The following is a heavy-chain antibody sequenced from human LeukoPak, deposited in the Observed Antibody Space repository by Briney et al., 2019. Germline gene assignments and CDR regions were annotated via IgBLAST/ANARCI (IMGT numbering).Heavy chain of an antibody. Sequence: ASVKVSCNISGYTLTDFSMHWVRQAPGKGLEWMGGFNREDAEPIYAPHFRGRVTVTEDTSTDTAYMELRSLRSEGTGVYYCATLDSYYDNSGRPLVPDWGQGTLVTVSS. CDR3: ATLDSYYDNSGRPLVPD. CDR2: FNREDAEP. J-gene: IGHJ4*02. D-gene: IGHD3-22*01. CDR1: GYTLTDFS. V-gene: IGHV1-24*01.